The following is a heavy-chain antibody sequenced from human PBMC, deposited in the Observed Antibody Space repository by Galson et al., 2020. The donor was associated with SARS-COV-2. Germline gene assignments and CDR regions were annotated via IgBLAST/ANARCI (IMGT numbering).Heavy chain of an antibody. J-gene: IGHJ5*02. CDR1: GLTFSSYT. CDR3: ARSSGAWFGP. D-gene: IGHD7-27*01. CDR2: ISSGSSYI. V-gene: IGHV3-21*01. Sequence: GGSLRLSCAASGLTFSSYTMNWVSQAQGQGLEWVSSISSGSSYIYFADSVKGRFTISRDEAKNSLYLQMSSLRAEDTAVYYCARSSGAWFGPWGQGTLVTVSS.